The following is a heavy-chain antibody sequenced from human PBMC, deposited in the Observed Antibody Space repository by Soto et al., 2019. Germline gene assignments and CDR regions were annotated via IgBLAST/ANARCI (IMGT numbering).Heavy chain of an antibody. J-gene: IGHJ4*02. Sequence: ASVKVSCKASGYTFPTYGISWVRQAPGQGLEWMGWITPYNGNTNYAQKFQGRVTMTTDTSTSTAYMELRTLRSDDTAVYYCARDRRDFTRYFDYWGQGTLVTVSS. CDR1: GYTFPTYG. CDR2: ITPYNGNT. V-gene: IGHV1-18*04. CDR3: ARDRRDFTRYFDY. D-gene: IGHD2-21*02.